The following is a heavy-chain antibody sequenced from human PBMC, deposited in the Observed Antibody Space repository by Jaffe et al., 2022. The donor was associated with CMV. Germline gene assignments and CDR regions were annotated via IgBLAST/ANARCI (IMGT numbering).Heavy chain of an antibody. CDR2: IYTSGST. Sequence: QVQLQESGPGLVKPSETLSLTCTVSGGSISSYYWSWIRQPAGKGLEWIGRIYTSGSTNYNPSLKSRVTMSVDTSKNQFSLKLSSVTAADTAVYYCARDLGSGSYRGQAYYYYYGMDVWGQGTTVTVSS. CDR1: GGSISSYY. CDR3: ARDLGSGSYRGQAYYYYYGMDV. V-gene: IGHV4-4*07. D-gene: IGHD3-10*01. J-gene: IGHJ6*02.